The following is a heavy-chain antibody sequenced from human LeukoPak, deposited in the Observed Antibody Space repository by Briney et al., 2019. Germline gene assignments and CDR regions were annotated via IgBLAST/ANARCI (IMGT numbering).Heavy chain of an antibody. CDR1: GFMFSVYG. CDR2: IWNDGSNK. Sequence: PGGSLRLPCVASGFMFSVYGMHWVRQAPGKGLEWVAVIWNDGSNKYYADSVKGRFTISRDNSKNTLYLQMNSLRAEDTAVYSCARASGPFDYWGQGTLVTVSS. J-gene: IGHJ4*02. V-gene: IGHV3-33*01. CDR3: ARASGPFDY. D-gene: IGHD3-10*01.